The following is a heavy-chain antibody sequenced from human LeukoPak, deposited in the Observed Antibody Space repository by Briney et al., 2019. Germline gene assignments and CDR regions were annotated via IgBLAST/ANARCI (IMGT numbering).Heavy chain of an antibody. V-gene: IGHV3-7*01. D-gene: IGHD2-15*01. CDR1: GFTFSNYW. CDR3: ARARICGGSSCYSRGFDY. J-gene: IGHJ4*02. CDR2: MNIDGSEK. Sequence: GGSLRLSCAASGFTFSNYWMGWVRQAPGKRLEWVANMNIDGSEKYYADSVKGRFTISRDNAKDSLYLQMNSLRVEDTAVYYCARARICGGSSCYSRGFDYWGQGTLVTVSS.